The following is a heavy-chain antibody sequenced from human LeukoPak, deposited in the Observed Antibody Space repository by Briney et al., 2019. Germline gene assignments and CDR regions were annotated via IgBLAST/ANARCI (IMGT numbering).Heavy chain of an antibody. Sequence: GASVKVSCKASGYTFTNYGISWVRQGPGQGLEWMGWISAYNGNTNYAQKLQGRITMTTDTSTSTVYMELRGLGSDDTAVYYCARDRKYYDILTGYWGDYWGQGTLVTVSS. CDR1: GYTFTNYG. D-gene: IGHD3-9*01. J-gene: IGHJ4*02. CDR3: ARDRKYYDILTGYWGDY. V-gene: IGHV1-18*01. CDR2: ISAYNGNT.